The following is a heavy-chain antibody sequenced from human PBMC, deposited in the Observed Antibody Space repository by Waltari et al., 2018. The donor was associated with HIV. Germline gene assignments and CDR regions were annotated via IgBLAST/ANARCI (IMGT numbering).Heavy chain of an antibody. CDR3: ARGGPSDSSGYYHNWFDP. J-gene: IGHJ5*02. Sequence: QVQLQQWGAGLLKPSETLSLTCAVYGGSFSGYYWSWIRQHPGKGLEWIGEINHSGSTNYNPSLNSRVTISVDTSKNQFSLKLSSVTAADTAVYYCARGGPSDSSGYYHNWFDPWGQGTLVTVSS. CDR1: GGSFSGYY. V-gene: IGHV4-34*01. D-gene: IGHD3-22*01. CDR2: INHSGST.